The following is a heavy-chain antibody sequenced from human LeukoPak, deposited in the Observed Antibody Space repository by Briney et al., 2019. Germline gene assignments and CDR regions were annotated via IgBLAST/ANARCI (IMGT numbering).Heavy chain of an antibody. CDR1: GFTFSSYE. Sequence: PGGSLRLSCAASGFTFSSYEMNWVRQAPGKGLEWVSYVSSSGNTIYYADSVKGRFIISRDNAKNSLYLQMNSLRAEDTAVYYCARGPLQRDYGDYGVGFDFWGQGTMVTVS. CDR3: ARGPLQRDYGDYGVGFDF. V-gene: IGHV3-48*03. J-gene: IGHJ3*01. D-gene: IGHD4-17*01. CDR2: VSSSGNTI.